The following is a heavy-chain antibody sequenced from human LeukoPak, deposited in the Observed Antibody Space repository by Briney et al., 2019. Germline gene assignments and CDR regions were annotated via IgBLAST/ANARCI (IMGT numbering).Heavy chain of an antibody. Sequence: SETLSLTCIVSGGSISSYYWSWIRQPPGKGLEWIGYIYYSGSTDYNPSLKSRVTISVDTSKNQFSLKLSSVTAADTAVYYCARGYYYDSSGPSIRDAFDIWGQGTMVTVSS. CDR3: ARGYYYDSSGPSIRDAFDI. CDR1: GGSISSYY. CDR2: IYYSGST. D-gene: IGHD3-22*01. V-gene: IGHV4-59*12. J-gene: IGHJ3*02.